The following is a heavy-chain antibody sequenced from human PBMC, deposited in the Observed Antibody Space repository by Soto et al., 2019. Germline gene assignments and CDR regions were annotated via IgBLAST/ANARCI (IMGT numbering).Heavy chain of an antibody. D-gene: IGHD3-3*01. CDR3: ARAYYDFWSGYYSAAFDI. CDR1: SGSISSSNW. V-gene: IGHV4-4*02. Sequence: SETLSLTCAVSSGSISSSNWWSWVRQPPGKGLEWIGEIYHSGSTNYNPTLKSRDTKSVDKSRNQFSLKLSSVTAADTAVFYCARAYYDFWSGYYSAAFDIWGQGTMVT. CDR2: IYHSGST. J-gene: IGHJ3*02.